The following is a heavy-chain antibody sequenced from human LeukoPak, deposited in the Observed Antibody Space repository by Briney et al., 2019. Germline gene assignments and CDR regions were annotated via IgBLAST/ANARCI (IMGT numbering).Heavy chain of an antibody. V-gene: IGHV3-48*03. Sequence: GGSLRLSCAASGFIFSSYEMNWVRQAPGKGLEWVSYISSSGSTIYYADSVKGRFTISRDNAKNSLYLQMNSLRAEDTAVYYCASVYGSGSYFHYYYGMDVWGQGTTVTVSS. J-gene: IGHJ6*02. CDR1: GFIFSSYE. CDR3: ASVYGSGSYFHYYYGMDV. D-gene: IGHD3-10*01. CDR2: ISSSGSTI.